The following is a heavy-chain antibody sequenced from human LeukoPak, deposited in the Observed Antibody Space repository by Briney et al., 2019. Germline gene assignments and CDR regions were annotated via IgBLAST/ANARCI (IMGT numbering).Heavy chain of an antibody. J-gene: IGHJ4*02. CDR3: ARVGSDSSGWRRFDY. CDR1: GYTFTGYY. D-gene: IGHD6-19*01. Sequence: ASVKVSCKTSGYTFTGYYVHWVRQAPGHGLEWMGWINPKNDGTNSAQKFQGRVTMTRDTSISTAYMELSRLRSDDTAVYYCARVGSDSSGWRRFDYWGQGTLVTVSS. CDR2: INPKNDGT. V-gene: IGHV1-2*02.